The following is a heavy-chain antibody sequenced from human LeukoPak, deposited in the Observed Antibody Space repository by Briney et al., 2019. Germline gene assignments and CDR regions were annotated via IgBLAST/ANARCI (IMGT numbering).Heavy chain of an antibody. V-gene: IGHV3-23*01. D-gene: IGHD5-24*01. CDR2: ISGSGSGGST. Sequence: PGGSLRVSCAASGFTFSRYGMSWVRQAPGKGLEWVSSISGSGSGGSTYYADSVKGRFTISRDNSKNTLYLQMNSLRAEDTAVYYCAKSGYNRFDYWGQGTLVTVSS. CDR3: AKSGYNRFDY. CDR1: GFTFSRYG. J-gene: IGHJ4*02.